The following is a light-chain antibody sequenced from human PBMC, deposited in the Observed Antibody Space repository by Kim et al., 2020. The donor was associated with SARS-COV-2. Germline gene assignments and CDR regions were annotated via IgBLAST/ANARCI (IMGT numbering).Light chain of an antibody. J-gene: IGKJ2*03. CDR1: QSVSSN. CDR3: QQYNNWPPS. V-gene: IGKV3-15*01. CDR2: GAS. Sequence: SVSPGERPTLSGRASQSVSSNLAWYQQRPGQAPRLLIYGASTRATGIPARFSGSRSGTEFTLTISSLQSEDFAVYYCQQYNNWPPSFGQGTKLEI.